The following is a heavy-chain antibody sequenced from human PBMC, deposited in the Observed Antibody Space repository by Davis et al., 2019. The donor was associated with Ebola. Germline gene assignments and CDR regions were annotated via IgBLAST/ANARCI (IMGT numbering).Heavy chain of an antibody. V-gene: IGHV4-59*11. CDR1: GGSISSHY. J-gene: IGHJ3*02. Sequence: PSETLSLTCTVSGGSISSHYWNWIRQPPGKGLEWIGYVYGSGDTNYNPSLQTRLTMSVDTSKNQFSLQLSSVTAADTALYYCARGFTYDYVWGSYRYTQDAFDMWGQGTMVTVSS. CDR3: ARGFTYDYVWGSYRYTQDAFDM. CDR2: VYGSGDT. D-gene: IGHD3-16*02.